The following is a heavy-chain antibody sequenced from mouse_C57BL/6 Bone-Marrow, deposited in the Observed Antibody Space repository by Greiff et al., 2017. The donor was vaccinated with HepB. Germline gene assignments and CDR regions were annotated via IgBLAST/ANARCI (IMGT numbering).Heavy chain of an antibody. CDR3: ARSTGYFDY. V-gene: IGHV5-17*01. CDR2: ISSGSSTI. CDR1: GFTFSDYG. J-gene: IGHJ2*01. Sequence: EVKLVESGGGLVKPGGSLKLSCAASGFTFSDYGMHWVLQAPEKGLEWVAYISSGSSTIYYADTVKGRSTISRDNAKNTLFLQMTSLRSEDTAMYYCARSTGYFDYWGQGTTLTVSS. D-gene: IGHD4-1*02.